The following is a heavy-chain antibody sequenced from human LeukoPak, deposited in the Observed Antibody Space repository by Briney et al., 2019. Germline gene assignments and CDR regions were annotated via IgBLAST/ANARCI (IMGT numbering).Heavy chain of an antibody. CDR2: INPNSGGT. D-gene: IGHD6-19*01. CDR3: ARDREPLSGWTPDFDY. J-gene: IGHJ4*02. Sequence: ASVKVSCKASGYTFTGYYMHWVRQAPGEGLEWMGWINPNSGGTNYAQKFQGRVTMTRDTSISTAYMELSRLRSDDTAVYYCARDREPLSGWTPDFDYWGQGTLVTVSS. CDR1: GYTFTGYY. V-gene: IGHV1-2*02.